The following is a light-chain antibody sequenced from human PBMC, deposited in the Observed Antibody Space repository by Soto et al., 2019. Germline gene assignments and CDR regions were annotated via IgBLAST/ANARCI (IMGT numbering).Light chain of an antibody. V-gene: IGLV1-44*01. CDR2: LND. CDR3: AAWDDSLNAL. Sequence: QSALAQPPSVSATPGQRVNISCSGSFSNIGDNAVNWHQQLPGAAPKLLIYLNDQRPSGVPDRFSGSKSGTSASLAISGLQSEDEADYYCAAWDDSLNALFGTGTKVTVL. CDR1: FSNIGDNA. J-gene: IGLJ1*01.